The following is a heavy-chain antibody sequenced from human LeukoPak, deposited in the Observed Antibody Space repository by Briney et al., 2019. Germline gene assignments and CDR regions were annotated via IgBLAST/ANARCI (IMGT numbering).Heavy chain of an antibody. V-gene: IGHV3-11*01. CDR2: ISTGESTI. J-gene: IGHJ6*02. Sequence: GGSLRLSCAASGFTFSDYFMSWIRQAPGKGLEWVSYISTGESTIYYADSVKGRFTISRDNAKNSLYLQMDSLRAEDTAVYFCARDNDDYYYGMDVWGQGTTVTVSS. CDR1: GFTFSDYF. CDR3: ARDNDDYYYGMDV.